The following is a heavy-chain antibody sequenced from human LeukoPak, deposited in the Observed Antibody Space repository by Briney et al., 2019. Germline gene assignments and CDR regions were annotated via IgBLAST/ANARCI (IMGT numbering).Heavy chain of an antibody. V-gene: IGHV3-23*01. CDR2: IFGSGGSP. J-gene: IGHJ4*02. D-gene: IGHD5-18*01. CDR3: GKTTVGYSSGQKPAWPVDY. CDR1: GFTFGSHA. Sequence: GGSLRLSCAASGFTFGSHAMYWVRQAPGKGLEWVAGIFGSGGSPHYADSVKGRFTISRDNSRNPVYLQINSLRADDTAVYYCGKTTVGYSSGQKPAWPVDYWGQGTLVTVSS.